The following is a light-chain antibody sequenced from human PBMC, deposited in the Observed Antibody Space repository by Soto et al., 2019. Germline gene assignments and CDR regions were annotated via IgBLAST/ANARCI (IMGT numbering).Light chain of an antibody. CDR1: QGISNY. CDR2: VAS. Sequence: DIQMTPSPSSLSASVGDGVTITCRASQGISNYLAWYQQQPGKVPKLLIYVASTLQSGVPSRFSGSGSGTDFTLTISSPQPEDVATYYCQKYNSAPWTFGQGTKVEIK. CDR3: QKYNSAPWT. V-gene: IGKV1-27*01. J-gene: IGKJ1*01.